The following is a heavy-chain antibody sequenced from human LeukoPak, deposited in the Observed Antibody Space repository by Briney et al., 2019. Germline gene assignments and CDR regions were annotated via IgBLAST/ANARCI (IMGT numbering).Heavy chain of an antibody. CDR2: IIPIFNTP. CDR1: GGTFNSYA. J-gene: IGHJ6*03. CDR3: ARGPYGGDSAGYFYYYYLDV. Sequence: SVKVSCKASGGTFNSYAISWVRQAPGQGLEWMGGIIPIFNTPKYAQKFHGRVTITADKSTRTVYMEVGSLRSDDTAVYYCARGPYGGDSAGYFYYYYLDVWGKGTTVTVFS. V-gene: IGHV1-69*06. D-gene: IGHD4-23*01.